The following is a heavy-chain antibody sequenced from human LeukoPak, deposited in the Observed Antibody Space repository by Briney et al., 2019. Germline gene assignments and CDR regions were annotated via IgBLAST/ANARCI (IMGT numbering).Heavy chain of an antibody. CDR1: GFTFSSYE. CDR3: ARAKGLAARPQGY. Sequence: GGSLRLSCAASGFTFSSYEMNWVRQAPGKGLEWVSYISSSGSTIYYADSVKGRFTISRDNAKNSLYLQMNSLRAEDTAVYYCARAKGLAARPQGYWGQGTLVTVSS. CDR2: ISSSGSTI. V-gene: IGHV3-48*03. D-gene: IGHD6-6*01. J-gene: IGHJ4*02.